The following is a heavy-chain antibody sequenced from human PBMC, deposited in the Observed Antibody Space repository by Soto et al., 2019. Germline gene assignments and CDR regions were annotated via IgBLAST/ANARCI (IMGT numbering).Heavy chain of an antibody. CDR2: ISYDGSDK. CDR3: AKALGELSPESYDY. Sequence: QVQLVESGGGVVQPGRSLRLSCAASGFTFSSYAMHWVRQAPGKGLGWVAVISYDGSDKYYADSVKGRFTIARDNSKNTLNLQVKSLRADDMAVYYCAKALGELSPESYDYWGQGTLITVSS. CDR1: GFTFSSYA. J-gene: IGHJ4*02. V-gene: IGHV3-30*18. D-gene: IGHD3-16*02.